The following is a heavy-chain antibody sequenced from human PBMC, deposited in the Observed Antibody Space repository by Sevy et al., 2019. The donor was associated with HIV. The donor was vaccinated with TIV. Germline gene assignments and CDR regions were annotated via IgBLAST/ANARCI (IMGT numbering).Heavy chain of an antibody. CDR2: VRNDGSNK. Sequence: GGSLRLSCAASGFSLTTSDMHWVRQAPGKGLEWVAYVRNDGSNKYYADSVRDRLTSSRDSPKNTLYLQMNSLRDEDTAIYYCARGRKTTEEWFEELDYYYGLDVWGQGTTVTVSS. V-gene: IGHV3-30*02. CDR3: ARGRKTTEEWFEELDYYYGLDV. J-gene: IGHJ6*02. D-gene: IGHD2-8*01. CDR1: GFSLTTSD.